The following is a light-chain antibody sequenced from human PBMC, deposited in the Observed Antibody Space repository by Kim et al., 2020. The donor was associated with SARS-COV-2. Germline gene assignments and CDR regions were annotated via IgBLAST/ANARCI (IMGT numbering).Light chain of an antibody. J-gene: IGLJ3*02. Sequence: GQQITISCTGNNSDIGDHNSASWYQQDPGTSPKIRIYEVKRRAGGISNRFSGSKSGNKGSLTITGLQTEDEADYYCSSYTTSTNWGFGGGTKRTVL. CDR1: NSDIGDHNS. CDR3: SSYTTSTNWG. CDR2: EVK. V-gene: IGLV2-14*01.